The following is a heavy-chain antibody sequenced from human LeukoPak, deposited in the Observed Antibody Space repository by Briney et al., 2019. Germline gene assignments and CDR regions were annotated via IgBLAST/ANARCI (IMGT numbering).Heavy chain of an antibody. Sequence: GGSLRLSCAASGFTFSSYAMSWVRQAPGKGLEWVSAISGSGGSTYYADSVKGRFTISRDNSKNTLYLQMNSLRAEDTAVYYCAKGPLYSSSWSTFDYWGQGTLVTVSS. CDR2: ISGSGGST. V-gene: IGHV3-23*01. CDR3: AKGPLYSSSWSTFDY. CDR1: GFTFSSYA. J-gene: IGHJ4*02. D-gene: IGHD6-13*01.